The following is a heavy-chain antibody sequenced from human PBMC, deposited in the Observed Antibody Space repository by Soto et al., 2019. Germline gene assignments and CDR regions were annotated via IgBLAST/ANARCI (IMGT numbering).Heavy chain of an antibody. D-gene: IGHD2-2*01. CDR2: ISYDGSNK. J-gene: IGHJ4*02. Sequence: QVQLVESGGGVVQPGRSLRLSCAASGFTFSSYAMHWVRQAPGKGLEWVAVISYDGSNKYYADSVKGRFTISRDNSKNTQYLQMNSLRAEDTAVYYCARDLDVSTSLHDYWGQGTLVTVSS. CDR1: GFTFSSYA. V-gene: IGHV3-30-3*01. CDR3: ARDLDVSTSLHDY.